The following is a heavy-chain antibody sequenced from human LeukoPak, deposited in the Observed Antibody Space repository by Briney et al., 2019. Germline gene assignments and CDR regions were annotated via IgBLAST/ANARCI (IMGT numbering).Heavy chain of an antibody. V-gene: IGHV3-7*01. CDR2: IKEDGSQK. CDR3: ARRGGSSSRRSPVDY. CDR1: GFTFSSYW. D-gene: IGHD6-6*01. J-gene: IGHJ4*02. Sequence: AGGPLRLSCAASGFTFSSYWMTWVRQAPGKGPEWVANIKEDGSQKYYVDSVRGRFTISRDNAKNSLFLQMNNLRVEDTAVYYCARRGGSSSRRSPVDYWGQGTLVTVSS.